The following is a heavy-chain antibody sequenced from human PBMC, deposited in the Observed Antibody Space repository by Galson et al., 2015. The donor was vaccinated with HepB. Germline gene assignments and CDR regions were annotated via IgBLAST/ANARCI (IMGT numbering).Heavy chain of an antibody. V-gene: IGHV3-30-3*01. CDR2: ISFDANNK. D-gene: IGHD3-10*01. CDR3: ARGHYYGSVDY. J-gene: IGHJ4*02. Sequence: SLRLSCAASGFTFKNSAMHWVRQAPNKGLQWVAVISFDANNKDYSDSVKGRFTVSRDNSNNTLYLQMNSLRGDDTAVYFCARGHYYGSVDYWGQGIMVTVPS. CDR1: GFTFKNSA.